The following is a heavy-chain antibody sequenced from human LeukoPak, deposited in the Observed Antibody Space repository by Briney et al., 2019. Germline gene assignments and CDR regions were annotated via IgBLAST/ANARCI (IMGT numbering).Heavy chain of an antibody. CDR1: GFTFNNYG. CDR2: IGCSGGNA. V-gene: IGHV3-23*01. D-gene: IGHD2-2*01. CDR3: AKLQTAVVPAATLGFDS. J-gene: IGHJ4*02. Sequence: GGSLRLSCAASGFTFNNYGMSWVRQAPGKGLEWVSAIGCSGGNAYYATSVKGRFTISRDNSKNTLYLQMNSLTVEDTAVYYCAKLQTAVVPAATLGFDSWGQGTLVTVSS.